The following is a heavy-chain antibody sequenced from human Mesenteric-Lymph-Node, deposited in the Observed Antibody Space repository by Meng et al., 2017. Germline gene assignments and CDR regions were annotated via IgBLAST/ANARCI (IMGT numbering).Heavy chain of an antibody. D-gene: IGHD3-22*01. J-gene: IGHJ3*02. CDR3: ARDPFENSGHYYFGAFDI. CDR1: GFTFSSYA. Sequence: GESLKISCAASGFTFSSYAMSWVRQAPGKGLEWVSAISGSGGSTWYADSVKGRFTISRDNAQNSLYLQMIRLRAEDTAVYYCARDPFENSGHYYFGAFDIWGQGTVVTVSS. CDR2: ISGSGGST. V-gene: IGHV3-23*01.